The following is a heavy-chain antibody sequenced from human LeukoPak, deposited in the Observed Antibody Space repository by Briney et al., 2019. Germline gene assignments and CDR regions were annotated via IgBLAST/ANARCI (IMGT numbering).Heavy chain of an antibody. Sequence: PSETLSLTCTVSGGSISSYYWSWIRQPAGKGLEWIGRIYTSGSTNYNPSLKSRVTMSADTSKNQFSLKLSSVTAADTAVYYCARDASSGWFPYYYYYMDVWGKGTTVTVSS. CDR3: ARDASSGWFPYYYYYMDV. J-gene: IGHJ6*03. V-gene: IGHV4-4*07. CDR2: IYTSGST. CDR1: GGSISSYY. D-gene: IGHD6-19*01.